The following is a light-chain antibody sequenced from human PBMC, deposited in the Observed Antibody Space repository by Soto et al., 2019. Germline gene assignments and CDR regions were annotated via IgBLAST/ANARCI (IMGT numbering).Light chain of an antibody. J-gene: IGLJ2*01. V-gene: IGLV1-51*01. CDR1: SSNIGNKD. Sequence: QSVLTQPPSVSAAPGQKVTISCSGSSSNIGNKDVSWYQQLPGTAPKLLFYDNDKRPSGIPDRFSGSKSATSATLGITGLQTGDEADYYCATGASSLSAVVFGGGTKLTVL. CDR3: ATGASSLSAVV. CDR2: DND.